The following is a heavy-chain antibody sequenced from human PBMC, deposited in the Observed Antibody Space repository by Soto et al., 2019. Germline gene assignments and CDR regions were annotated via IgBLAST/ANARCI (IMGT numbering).Heavy chain of an antibody. J-gene: IGHJ4*02. CDR3: ARGSNSGLGNLDF. D-gene: IGHD6-19*01. CDR2: INPNSGVI. V-gene: IGHV1-2*02. CDR1: GYTFTGYD. Sequence: ASVKVSCKASGYTFTGYDFHWVRQATGQGLEWMGWINPNSGVIGYAQKFQGRVTMTRDTAISTAYMEVTRLRYDDTAVYYCARGSNSGLGNLDFWGQGTLVTVSS.